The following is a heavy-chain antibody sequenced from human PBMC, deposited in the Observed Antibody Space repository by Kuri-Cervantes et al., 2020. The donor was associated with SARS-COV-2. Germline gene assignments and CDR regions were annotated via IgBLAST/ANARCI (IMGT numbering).Heavy chain of an antibody. V-gene: IGHV4-59*08. D-gene: IGHD3-22*01. Sequence: ESLKISCTVSGGSISSYYWSWIRQPPGKGLEWNGYIYYSGSTNYNPSLKSRVTISVDTSKNQFSLKLSSVTAADTAVYYCARREGYYYDSSGPLGYGMDVWGQGTTVTVSS. J-gene: IGHJ6*02. CDR2: IYYSGST. CDR3: ARREGYYYDSSGPLGYGMDV. CDR1: GGSISSYY.